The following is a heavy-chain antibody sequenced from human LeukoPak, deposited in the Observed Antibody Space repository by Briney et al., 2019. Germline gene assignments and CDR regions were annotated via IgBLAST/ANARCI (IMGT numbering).Heavy chain of an antibody. D-gene: IGHD6-19*01. CDR1: GFTFSSYG. CDR3: ARELEIAVAGTLGY. V-gene: IGHV3-33*01. Sequence: GGSLRLSCAASGFTFSSYGMYWVRQAPGKGLEWVAVIWYDGSNKYYADSVKGRFTISRDNSKNTLYLQMNSLRAEDTAVYYCARELEIAVAGTLGYWGQGTLVTVSS. J-gene: IGHJ4*02. CDR2: IWYDGSNK.